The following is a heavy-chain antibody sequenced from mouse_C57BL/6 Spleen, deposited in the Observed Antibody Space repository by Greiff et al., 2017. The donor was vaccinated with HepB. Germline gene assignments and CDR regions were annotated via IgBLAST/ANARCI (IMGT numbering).Heavy chain of an antibody. J-gene: IGHJ4*01. CDR3: ARSITTVVATDYAMDY. D-gene: IGHD1-1*01. CDR2: INPSSGYT. V-gene: IGHV1-7*01. Sequence: QVQLQQSGAELAKPGASVKLSCKASGYTFTSYWMHWVKQRPGQGLEWIGYINPSSGYTKYNQKFKDKATLTADKSSSTAYMQLSSLTYEDSAVYYCARSITTVVATDYAMDYWGQGTSVTVSS. CDR1: GYTFTSYW.